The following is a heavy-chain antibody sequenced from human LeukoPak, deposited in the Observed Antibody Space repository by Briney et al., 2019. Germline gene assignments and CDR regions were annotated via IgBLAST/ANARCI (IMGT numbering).Heavy chain of an antibody. CDR3: AIRGGSNWYFDY. J-gene: IGHJ4*02. CDR2: IYYNGGT. V-gene: IGHV4-30-4*08. CDR1: GGSISSGDYY. D-gene: IGHD6-13*01. Sequence: SQTLSLTCTVSGGSISSGDYYWSWIRQPRGKGLEWIGYIYYNGGTYSNPSLKSRVTISVDTSKNQFSLKLSSVTAADTAVYYCAIRGGSNWYFDYWGQGTLVTVSS.